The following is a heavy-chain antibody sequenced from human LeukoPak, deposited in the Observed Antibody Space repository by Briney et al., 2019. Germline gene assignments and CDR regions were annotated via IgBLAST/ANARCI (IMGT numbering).Heavy chain of an antibody. Sequence: SETLSLTCTVSGYSISSGYYWGWIRQPPGKGLEWIGSIYHSGSTYYNPSLKSRVTISVDTSKNQFSLKLSSVTAADTAVYYCARKYVLRYFDWLLPTAYYYYYMDVWGKGTTVTVSS. J-gene: IGHJ6*03. CDR2: IYHSGST. CDR1: GYSISSGYY. CDR3: ARKYVLRYFDWLLPTAYYYYYMDV. V-gene: IGHV4-38-2*02. D-gene: IGHD3-9*01.